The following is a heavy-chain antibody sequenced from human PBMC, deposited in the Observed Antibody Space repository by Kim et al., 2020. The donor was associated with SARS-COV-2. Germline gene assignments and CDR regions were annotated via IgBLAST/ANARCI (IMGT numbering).Heavy chain of an antibody. V-gene: IGHV3-23*01. J-gene: IGHJ2*01. CDR2: ISGSGTTT. Sequence: GESLRLSCAASGFTFSNFAMNWVRQAPGKGLEWVSAISGSGTTTYYADSVKGRFTISRDNSKNTVYLQMNSLRAEDTVAYYCAKDRVGYTSGWY. CDR1: GFTFSNFA. D-gene: IGHD6-19*01. CDR3: AKDRVGYTSGWY.